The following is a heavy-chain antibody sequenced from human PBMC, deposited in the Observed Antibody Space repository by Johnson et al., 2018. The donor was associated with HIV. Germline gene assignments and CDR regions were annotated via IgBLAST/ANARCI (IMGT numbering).Heavy chain of an antibody. CDR3: ARDLRCSYDAFDI. J-gene: IGHJ3*02. V-gene: IGHV3-20*04. CDR2: INWNGGST. D-gene: IGHD3-10*02. Sequence: VQLVESGGGVVQPGRSLRLSCAASGFTFDDYAMHWVRQAPGKGLEWVSGINWNGGSTGYADSVKGRFTISRDNAKNSLYLQMTSLRAEDTAVYYCARDLRCSYDAFDIWGQGAMVTVSS. CDR1: GFTFDDYA.